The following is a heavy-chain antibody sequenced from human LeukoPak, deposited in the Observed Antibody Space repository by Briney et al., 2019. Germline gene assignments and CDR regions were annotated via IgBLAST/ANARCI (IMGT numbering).Heavy chain of an antibody. CDR3: ARHSGYCSSTSCYDWFDP. D-gene: IGHD2-2*01. Sequence: NPSETLSLTCAVSGYSISSGYYWGWIRQPPGKGLEWIGSIYHSGSTYYNPSLKSRVTISVGTSKNQFSLKLSSVTAADTAVYYCARHSGYCSSTSCYDWFDPWGQGTLVTVSS. CDR2: IYHSGST. CDR1: GYSISSGYY. V-gene: IGHV4-38-2*01. J-gene: IGHJ5*02.